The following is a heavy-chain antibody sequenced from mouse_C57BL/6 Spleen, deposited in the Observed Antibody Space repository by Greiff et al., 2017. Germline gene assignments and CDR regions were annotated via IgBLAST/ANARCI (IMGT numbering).Heavy chain of an antibody. CDR2: IHPNSGST. Sequence: VQLQQPGAELVKPGASVKLSCTASGYTFTSYWMQWVQQRPGQGLEWIGMIHPNSGSTNYNEKFKSKATLTVDKSSSTAYMQLSSLTSEDSAVYYCARLTDWDFAYWGKGTLVTVSA. V-gene: IGHV1-64*01. CDR1: GYTFTSYW. D-gene: IGHD4-1*01. J-gene: IGHJ3*01. CDR3: ARLTDWDFAY.